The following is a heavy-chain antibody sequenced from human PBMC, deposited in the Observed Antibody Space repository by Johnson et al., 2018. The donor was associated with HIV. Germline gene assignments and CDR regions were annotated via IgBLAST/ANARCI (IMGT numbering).Heavy chain of an antibody. J-gene: IGHJ3*02. V-gene: IGHV3-30-3*01. CDR3: ARGYYYDSSGSDDAFDI. Sequence: QVQLVESGGGVVQPGRSLRLSCAASEFTFSNYAMHWVRQAPGKGLEWVAVVPDDGDNKYYADSVKGRFTISRDNSKNTLSMQMHSLRAEDTAVYYCARGYYYDSSGSDDAFDIWGQGTMVTVSS. CDR1: EFTFSNYA. CDR2: VPDDGDNK. D-gene: IGHD3-22*01.